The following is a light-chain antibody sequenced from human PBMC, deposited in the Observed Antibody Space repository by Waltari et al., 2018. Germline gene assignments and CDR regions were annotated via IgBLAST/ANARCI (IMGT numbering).Light chain of an antibody. CDR3: AAWDDSLNGVV. V-gene: IGLV1-44*01. Sequence: QSVLTQPPSASGTPGQRVTISCSGSSSNIGSNTVNWYQQLPGTAPKLLIYSNKPRPSGVPDRFSGSKSGTSASLAISGLQSEDEADYYCAAWDDSLNGVVFGGGTKLTVL. CDR1: SSNIGSNT. CDR2: SNK. J-gene: IGLJ2*01.